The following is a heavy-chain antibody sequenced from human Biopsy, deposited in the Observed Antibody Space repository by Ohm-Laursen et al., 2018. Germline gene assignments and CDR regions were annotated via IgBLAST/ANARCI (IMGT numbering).Heavy chain of an antibody. CDR3: VRDVDYYDPYHYYALDV. V-gene: IGHV4-34*01. CDR2: INHSGRT. J-gene: IGHJ6*02. CDR1: GESFNGYY. Sequence: SETLSLTCAVYGESFNGYYWSWIRQTPGKGLEGIGEINHSGRTNYNPSLKSRVTISVDTSKNQFSLKVRSVTAADTAVYYCVRDVDYYDPYHYYALDVWGQGTTVTVPS. D-gene: IGHD3-22*01.